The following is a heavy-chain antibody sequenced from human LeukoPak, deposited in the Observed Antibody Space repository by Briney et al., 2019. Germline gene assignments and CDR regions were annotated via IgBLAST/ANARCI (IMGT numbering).Heavy chain of an antibody. CDR3: ARAPWYYYDSSGYYYFDY. V-gene: IGHV4-30-4*01. CDR2: IYYSGST. Sequence: PSETLSLTCTVSGGSISSGDYYWSWIRQPPGKGLEWIGYIYYSGSTYYNPSLKSRVTISVDTSKNQFSLKLSSVTAADTAVYYCARAPWYYYDSSGYYYFDYWGQGTLVTVSS. D-gene: IGHD3-22*01. J-gene: IGHJ4*02. CDR1: GGSISSGDYY.